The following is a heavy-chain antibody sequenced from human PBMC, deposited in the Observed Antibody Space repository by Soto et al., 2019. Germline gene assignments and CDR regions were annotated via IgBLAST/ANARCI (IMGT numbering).Heavy chain of an antibody. CDR3: ARQRTTVVTQAYFDH. CDR1: GESISNSSYY. D-gene: IGHD2-21*02. Sequence: KTSETLSLTCIVSGESISNSSYYWGWIRQPPGKGLEWIGSIYYSGRTYYNPSFKSRVTISIDTSKNQFSLKLSSVTATDTAVYYCARQRTTVVTQAYFDHWGQGALVTVSS. J-gene: IGHJ4*02. V-gene: IGHV4-39*01. CDR2: IYYSGRT.